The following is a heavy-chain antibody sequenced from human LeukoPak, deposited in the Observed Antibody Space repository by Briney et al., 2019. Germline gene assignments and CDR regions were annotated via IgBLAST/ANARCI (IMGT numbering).Heavy chain of an antibody. CDR3: ARHGSVNYDGSGETNNWFDP. V-gene: IGHV4-4*09. CDR2: IYTSGST. CDR1: GGSISSYY. Sequence: SETLSLTCTVSGGSISSYYWSWIRQPPGKGLEWIGYIYTSGSTNYNPSLKSRVTISVDTSKNQFSLKLSSVTAADTAVYYCARHGSVNYDGSGETNNWFDPWGQGTLVTVSS. J-gene: IGHJ5*02. D-gene: IGHD3-10*01.